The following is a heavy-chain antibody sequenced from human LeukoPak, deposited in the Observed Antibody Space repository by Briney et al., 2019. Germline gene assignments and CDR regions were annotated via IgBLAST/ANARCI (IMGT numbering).Heavy chain of an antibody. CDR2: INAGNGKT. J-gene: IGHJ3*02. D-gene: IGHD3-10*01. CDR1: GYTFTIYA. Sequence: ASVKVSCKASGYTFTIYAMHWVRQAPGQRLEWMGWINAGNGKTKYSQKFQGRVTITRDTSASTAYMELSSLRSEDTAVYYCARDGPVLLWFGEYLSGAFDIWGQGTMVTASS. V-gene: IGHV1-3*01. CDR3: ARDGPVLLWFGEYLSGAFDI.